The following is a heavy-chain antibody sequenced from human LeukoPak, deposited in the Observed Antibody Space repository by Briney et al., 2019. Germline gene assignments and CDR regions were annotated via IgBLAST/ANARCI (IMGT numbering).Heavy chain of an antibody. J-gene: IGHJ3*02. Sequence: PSETLSLTCTVSGGSISSYYWSWIRQPAGKGLEWIGRIYTSGSTNYNPSLKSRVTISVDTSKNQFSLKLSSVTAADTAVYYCARAGYYDSSGRIYAFDIWGQGTMVTVSS. CDR2: IYTSGST. D-gene: IGHD3-22*01. CDR3: ARAGYYDSSGRIYAFDI. V-gene: IGHV4-4*07. CDR1: GGSISSYY.